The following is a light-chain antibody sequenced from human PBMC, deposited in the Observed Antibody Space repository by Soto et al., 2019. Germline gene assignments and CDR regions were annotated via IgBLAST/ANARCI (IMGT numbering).Light chain of an antibody. J-gene: IGKJ5*01. CDR3: QQTYNALAIT. Sequence: AIQLTQSPSSLSASVGDRVTITCRASQGISSYLAWYQQKPGKAPKLLIYKASSLESGVPSRFSGSGSGTEFTLTISSLQPDDFATYYCQQTYNALAITFGQGTRLEI. CDR2: KAS. CDR1: QGISSY. V-gene: IGKV1D-13*01.